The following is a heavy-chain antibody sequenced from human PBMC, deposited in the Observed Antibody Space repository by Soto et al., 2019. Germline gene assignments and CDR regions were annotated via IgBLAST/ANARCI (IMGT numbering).Heavy chain of an antibody. D-gene: IGHD3-16*01. CDR2: INAGNGNT. J-gene: IGHJ4*02. CDR1: GYTFTSYA. V-gene: IGHV1-3*01. CDR3: ANALGLYYFDY. Sequence: QVQLVQSGAEVKKPGASVKVSCKASGYTFTSYAMHWVRQAPGQRLEWMGWINAGNGNTKYSQKFQGRVTITRDTSASTAYMELSTLRSEDTAVYYCANALGLYYFDYWGQGTLVTVSS.